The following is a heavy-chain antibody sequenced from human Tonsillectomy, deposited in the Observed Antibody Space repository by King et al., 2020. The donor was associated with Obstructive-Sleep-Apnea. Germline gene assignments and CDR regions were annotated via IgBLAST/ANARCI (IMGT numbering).Heavy chain of an antibody. J-gene: IGHJ4*02. CDR1: GFTVSRNY. V-gene: IGHV3-53*04. CDR2: IYSTGST. Sequence: DVQLVESGGGLVQPGGSLRLSCAASGFTVSRNYMSWVRQAPGKGLEWVSVIYSTGSTYYADSVKGRFTISRHNSKNTLYLQMNSLRAEDTAVYYCARGGYYDSSGYQLWGQGTLVTVSS. D-gene: IGHD3-22*01. CDR3: ARGGYYDSSGYQL.